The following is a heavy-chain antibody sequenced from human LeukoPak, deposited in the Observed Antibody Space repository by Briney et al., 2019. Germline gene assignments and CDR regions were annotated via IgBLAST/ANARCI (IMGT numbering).Heavy chain of an antibody. J-gene: IGHJ4*02. CDR1: GFTFSSYS. D-gene: IGHD3-22*01. CDR3: ARDVGTMIVAAYFDY. V-gene: IGHV3-48*01. Sequence: GGSLRLSCAASGFTFSSYSMNWVRQAPGKGLEWVSYISSSSSTMYYADSVKGRFSISRDNAKNSLYLQMNSLRAEDTAVYYCARDVGTMIVAAYFDYWGQGTLVTVSS. CDR2: ISSSSSTM.